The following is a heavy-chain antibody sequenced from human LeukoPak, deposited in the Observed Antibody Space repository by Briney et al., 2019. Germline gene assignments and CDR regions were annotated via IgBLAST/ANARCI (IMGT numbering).Heavy chain of an antibody. Sequence: GGSLRLSCAASGFTFSSYGMHWVRQAPVKGLEWVAVISYDGSNKYYADSVKGRFTISRDNSKNTLYLQMNSLRAEDTAVYYCAKDLNGGNVDYWGQGTLVTVSS. J-gene: IGHJ4*02. CDR1: GFTFSSYG. D-gene: IGHD4-23*01. V-gene: IGHV3-30*18. CDR2: ISYDGSNK. CDR3: AKDLNGGNVDY.